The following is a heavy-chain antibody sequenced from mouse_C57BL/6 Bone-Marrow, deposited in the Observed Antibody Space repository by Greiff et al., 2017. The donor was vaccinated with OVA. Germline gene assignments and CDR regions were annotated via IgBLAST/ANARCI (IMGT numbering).Heavy chain of an antibody. J-gene: IGHJ1*03. CDR1: GYTFTSYW. V-gene: IGHV1-53*01. CDR3: ARAIDYDVFYWYFDV. Sequence: QVQLQQPGAELVKPGASVKMSCKASGYTFTSYWMHWVKQRPGQGLEWIGNINPSNGGTNYNEKFKSKATLTVDKSSSTAYMQLSSLTSEDSAVYYCARAIDYDVFYWYFDVWGTGTTVTVSS. D-gene: IGHD2-4*01. CDR2: INPSNGGT.